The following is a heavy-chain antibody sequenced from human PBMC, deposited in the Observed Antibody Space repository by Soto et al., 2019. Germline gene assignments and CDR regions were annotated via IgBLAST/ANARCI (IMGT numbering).Heavy chain of an antibody. CDR1: GYTFTSYY. CDR2: INPSGGST. Sequence: ASVKVSCKASGYTFTSYYMHWVRQAPGQGLEWMGIINPSGGSTSYAQKFQGRVTMTRDTSTSTVYMELSSLRSEDTAVYYCSTSSSAAPDAFDICGQGTMVTVSS. V-gene: IGHV1-46*03. CDR3: STSSSAAPDAFDI. D-gene: IGHD3-22*01. J-gene: IGHJ3*02.